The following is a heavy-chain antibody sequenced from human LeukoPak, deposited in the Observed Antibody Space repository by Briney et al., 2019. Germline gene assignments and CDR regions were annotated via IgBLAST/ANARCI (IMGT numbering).Heavy chain of an antibody. Sequence: GGSLRLSCAASGFTFSSYWMSWVRQAPGKGLEWVSAISGSGGSTYYADSVKGRFTISRDNSKNTLYLQMNSLRAEDTAVYYCAIDSSSWSYYYYGMDVWGQGTTVTVSS. V-gene: IGHV3-23*01. CDR1: GFTFSSYW. CDR2: ISGSGGST. J-gene: IGHJ6*02. D-gene: IGHD6-13*01. CDR3: AIDSSSWSYYYYGMDV.